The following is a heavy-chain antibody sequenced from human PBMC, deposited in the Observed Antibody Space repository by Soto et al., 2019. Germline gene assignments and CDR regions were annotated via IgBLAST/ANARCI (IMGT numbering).Heavy chain of an antibody. CDR1: GFSFSNYG. J-gene: IGHJ6*02. Sequence: GGSLRLSCAASGFSFSNYGMHWVRQAPGKGLEWVALIWYDGSNKYYAYSVKGRFTISRDNSKNTLYLQMNSLRAADTAVYYCARDNPYGDYYYYGVDFRGQRTTVTVSS. CDR3: ARDNPYGDYYYYGVDF. V-gene: IGHV3-33*01. CDR2: IWYDGSNK. D-gene: IGHD4-17*01.